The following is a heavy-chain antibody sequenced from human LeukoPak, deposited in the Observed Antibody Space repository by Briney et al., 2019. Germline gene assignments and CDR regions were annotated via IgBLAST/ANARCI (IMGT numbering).Heavy chain of an antibody. CDR3: ARDDSPFIAVAGTFDY. CDR2: INAGNGNT. V-gene: IGHV1-3*01. D-gene: IGHD6-19*01. J-gene: IGHJ4*02. Sequence: GASVKVSCKASGYTFTSYAMHWVRQAPGQRLEWMGWINAGNGNTKYSQKFQGRVTITRDTSASTAYMELSSLRSEDTAVYYCARDDSPFIAVAGTFDYWGQGTLVTVSS. CDR1: GYTFTSYA.